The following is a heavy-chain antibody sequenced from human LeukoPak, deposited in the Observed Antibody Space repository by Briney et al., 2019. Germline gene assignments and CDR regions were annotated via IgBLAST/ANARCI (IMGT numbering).Heavy chain of an antibody. CDR1: GFTFSSYA. CDR3: ARTVSTGLYSFDY. CDR2: ISPGGDST. Sequence: PGGSLRLSCAASGFTFSSYAMGWVRQAPGKGLEWVSAISPGGDSTYYADSVKGRFTISRDNYKNTLYLQVYTLRAEDTALYYCARTVSTGLYSFDYWGQGTLVTVSS. D-gene: IGHD5/OR15-5a*01. J-gene: IGHJ4*02. V-gene: IGHV3-23*01.